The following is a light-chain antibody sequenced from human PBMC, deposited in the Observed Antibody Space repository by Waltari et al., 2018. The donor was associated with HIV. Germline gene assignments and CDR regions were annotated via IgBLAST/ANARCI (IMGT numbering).Light chain of an antibody. V-gene: IGLV3-1*01. CDR2: QDN. CDR1: KLGDKY. Sequence: SYELTQPPSVSVSPGQTASFSCSGNKLGDKYVSWYQQKPGQSPVTVIYQDNRRSSGIPERFSGSNSGDTATLTISGTQPVDEADYYCQAWDSSTVVFGPGTKVTVL. J-gene: IGLJ1*01. CDR3: QAWDSSTVV.